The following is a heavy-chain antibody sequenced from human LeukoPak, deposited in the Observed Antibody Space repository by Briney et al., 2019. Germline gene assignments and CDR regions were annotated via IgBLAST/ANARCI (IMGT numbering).Heavy chain of an antibody. CDR1: GYTFTGYY. D-gene: IGHD3-22*01. CDR2: INPNSGGT. V-gene: IGHV1-2*02. Sequence: ASVKVSCKAYGYTFTGYYMHCVRQGPGQGLEWMGWINPNSGGTNYAQKFQGRVTMTRDTSISTAYMELSRLRSDDTAVYCCARGGDFYDSSGYYDDAFDIWGRGTMVTVSS. J-gene: IGHJ3*02. CDR3: ARGGDFYDSSGYYDDAFDI.